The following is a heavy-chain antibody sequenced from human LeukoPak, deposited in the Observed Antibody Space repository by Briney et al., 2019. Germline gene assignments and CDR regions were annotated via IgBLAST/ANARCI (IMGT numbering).Heavy chain of an antibody. CDR1: GGSISDYY. V-gene: IGHV4-4*07. D-gene: IGHD3-22*01. CDR2: IYASGST. J-gene: IGHJ3*02. CDR3: ARVNYYDSSGYLHDAFDI. Sequence: SETLSLTCTVSGGSISDYYWSWIRQPAGKGLEWIGRIYASGSTNYNPSLRSRVTMSVDTSKNQFSLKLSSVTAADTAVYYCARVNYYDSSGYLHDAFDIWGQGTMVTVSS.